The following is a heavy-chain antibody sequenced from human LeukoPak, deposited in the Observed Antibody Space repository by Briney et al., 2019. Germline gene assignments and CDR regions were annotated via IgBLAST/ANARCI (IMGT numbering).Heavy chain of an antibody. D-gene: IGHD6-19*01. CDR2: IIPIFGTA. J-gene: IGHJ4*02. Sequence: ASVKVSCKASGGTFSSYAISWVRQAPGQGFEWMGGIIPIFGTANYAQKFQGRVTITADESTSTAYMELSSLRSEDTAVYYCARGGAVAGTFTDYWGQGTLVTVSS. CDR3: ARGGAVAGTFTDY. V-gene: IGHV1-69*13. CDR1: GGTFSSYA.